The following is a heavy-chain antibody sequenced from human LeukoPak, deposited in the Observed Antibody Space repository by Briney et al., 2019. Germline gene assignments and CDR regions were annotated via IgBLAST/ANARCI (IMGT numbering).Heavy chain of an antibody. CDR3: ARDTYDILTGYYLSDY. CDR1: GYTFTSYG. CDR2: ISAYNGNT. D-gene: IGHD3-9*01. J-gene: IGHJ4*02. V-gene: IGHV1-18*01. Sequence: GASVKVSCKAPGYTFTSYGISWVRQAPGQGLEWMGWISAYNGNTNYAQKLQGRVTMTTDTSTSTAYMELRSLRSDDTAVYYCARDTYDILTGYYLSDYWGQGTLVTVSS.